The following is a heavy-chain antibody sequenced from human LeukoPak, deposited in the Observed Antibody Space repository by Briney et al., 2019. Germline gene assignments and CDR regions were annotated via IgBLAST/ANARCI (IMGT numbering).Heavy chain of an antibody. CDR1: GYTFTVYY. J-gene: IGHJ3*02. CDR2: INPNSGGT. Sequence: ASVKVSCKASGYTFTVYYMHWVRQAPGQGLEWMGWINPNSGGTNYAQKFQGRVTMTRDTSISTAYMELSRLRSDDTAVYYCARVYSGTQPHAFDIWGQGTMVTVSS. D-gene: IGHD1-26*01. V-gene: IGHV1-2*02. CDR3: ARVYSGTQPHAFDI.